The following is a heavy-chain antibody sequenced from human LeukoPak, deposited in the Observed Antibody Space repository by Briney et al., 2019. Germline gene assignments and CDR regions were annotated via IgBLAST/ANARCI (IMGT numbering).Heavy chain of an antibody. Sequence: GGSLRLSCAASGFTFNNAWMSWVRQAPGKGLEWVGRVKSKTDRETTDYAAPVKGRFTISRDDSKNTLYLQMNSLKTEDTAVYYCTTDIAVAGTRSNNWFDPWGQGTLVTVSS. V-gene: IGHV3-15*01. CDR3: TTDIAVAGTRSNNWFDP. D-gene: IGHD6-19*01. CDR2: VKSKTDRETT. J-gene: IGHJ5*02. CDR1: GFTFNNAW.